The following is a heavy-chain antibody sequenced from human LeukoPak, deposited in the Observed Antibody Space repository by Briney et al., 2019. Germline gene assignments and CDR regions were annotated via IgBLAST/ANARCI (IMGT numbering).Heavy chain of an antibody. Sequence: SQTLSLTCAISGDSVSSNSAAWNWIRQSPSRGLEWLGRTYYRSKWYSDYAVSLKGRITINPDTSNNQFSLHLNSVTPEDTAVYYCARDDPEEWVLLDGFDIWGQGTMVTVSS. CDR1: GDSVSSNSAA. J-gene: IGHJ3*02. CDR3: ARDDPEEWVLLDGFDI. D-gene: IGHD1-26*01. V-gene: IGHV6-1*01. CDR2: TYYRSKWYS.